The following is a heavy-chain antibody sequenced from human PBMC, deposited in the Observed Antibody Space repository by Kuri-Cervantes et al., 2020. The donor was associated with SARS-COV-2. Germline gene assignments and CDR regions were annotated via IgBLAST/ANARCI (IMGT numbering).Heavy chain of an antibody. CDR3: AKEQLLFAFDI. V-gene: IGHV3-30*02. Sequence: GESLKISCVASGFTFSNYGMHWVRQAPGKGLEWVAYIRYDGSETYYADSVKGRLSISRDNSKNTLYLQMNSLRAEDTAVYYCAKEQLLFAFDIWGQGTMVTVSS. D-gene: IGHD2-2*01. J-gene: IGHJ3*02. CDR2: IRYDGSET. CDR1: GFTFSNYG.